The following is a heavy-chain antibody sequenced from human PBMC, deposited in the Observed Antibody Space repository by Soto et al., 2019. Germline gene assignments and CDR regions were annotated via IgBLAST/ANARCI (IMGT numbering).Heavy chain of an antibody. Sequence: VASVKVSCKASGYTFTSYDINWVRQATGQGLEWMGWMNPNSGNTGYAQKFQGRVTMTRNTSISTAYMELSSLRSEDTAVYYCARGGCSSTSCYDFGGYYYYMDVWGKGTTVTVSS. CDR2: MNPNSGNT. CDR3: ARGGCSSTSCYDFGGYYYYMDV. V-gene: IGHV1-8*01. J-gene: IGHJ6*03. CDR1: GYTFTSYD. D-gene: IGHD2-2*01.